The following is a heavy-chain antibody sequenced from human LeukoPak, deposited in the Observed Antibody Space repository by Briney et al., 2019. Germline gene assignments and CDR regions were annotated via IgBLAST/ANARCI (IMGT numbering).Heavy chain of an antibody. CDR1: GFTFSSYA. V-gene: IGHV3-23*01. CDR3: AKAVYCSSTSCYGYYYGMDV. Sequence: GGSLRLSCAASGFTFSSYAMSWVRQAPGKGLEWVSAISGSGGSTYYADSVKGRFTISRDNSKDTLYLKMNSLRAEDTAVYYCAKAVYCSSTSCYGYYYGMDVWGKGTTVTVSS. D-gene: IGHD2-2*01. J-gene: IGHJ6*04. CDR2: ISGSGGST.